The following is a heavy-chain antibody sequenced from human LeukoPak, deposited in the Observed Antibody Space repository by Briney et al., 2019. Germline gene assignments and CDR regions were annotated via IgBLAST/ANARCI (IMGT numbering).Heavy chain of an antibody. CDR1: GFTFSSYG. D-gene: IGHD1-1*01. CDR2: IWYDGSNN. V-gene: IGHV3-33*01. CDR3: ARDQFRTGTTLDY. J-gene: IGHJ4*02. Sequence: PGGSLRLSCAASGFTFSSYGMHWVRQAPGKGLEWGAVIWYDGSNNYYADSVKGRFTISRDNSKNTLYLQMNSLRAEDTAVYYCARDQFRTGTTLDYWGQGTLVTVSS.